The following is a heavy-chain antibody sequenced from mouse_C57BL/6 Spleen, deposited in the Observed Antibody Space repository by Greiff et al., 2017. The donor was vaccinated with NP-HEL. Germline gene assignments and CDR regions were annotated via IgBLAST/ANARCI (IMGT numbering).Heavy chain of an antibody. V-gene: IGHV14-4*01. J-gene: IGHJ2*01. CDR1: GFNIKDDY. CDR2: IDPENGDT. Sequence: EVKLQESGAELVRPGASVKLSCTASGFNIKDDYMHWVKQRPEQGLEWIGWIDPENGDTEYASKFQGKATITADTSSNTAYLQLSSLTSEDTAVYYCTTLTAQATDYWGQGTTLTVSS. D-gene: IGHD3-2*02. CDR3: TTLTAQATDY.